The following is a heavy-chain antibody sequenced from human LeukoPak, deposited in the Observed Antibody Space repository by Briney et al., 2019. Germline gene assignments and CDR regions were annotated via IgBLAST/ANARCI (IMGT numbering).Heavy chain of an antibody. D-gene: IGHD5-24*01. CDR1: GFTFSSYR. J-gene: IGHJ4*02. CDR2: ISSNSSHT. Sequence: GGSLRLSCAASGFTFSSYRMNWVRQAPGEGQEWVSLISSNSSHTYNADSVKGRFTISRDNAKNSLYLEMNSLRVEDTAVYYCARTRDGYNFGPFDCWGQGTLVTVSS. V-gene: IGHV3-21*01. CDR3: ARTRDGYNFGPFDC.